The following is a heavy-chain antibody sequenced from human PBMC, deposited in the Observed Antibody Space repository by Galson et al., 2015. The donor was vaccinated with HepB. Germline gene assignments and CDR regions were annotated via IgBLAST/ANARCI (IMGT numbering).Heavy chain of an antibody. D-gene: IGHD6-13*01. V-gene: IGHV1-18*01. CDR3: ARRSSSWYNYYYGMDV. CDR1: GYTFTSYG. Sequence: SCKASGYTFTSYGISWVRQAPGQGLEWMGWISAYNGNTNYAQKLQGRVTMTTDTSTSTAYMELRSLRSDDTAVYYCARRSSSWYNYYYGMDVWGQGTTVTVSS. CDR2: ISAYNGNT. J-gene: IGHJ6*02.